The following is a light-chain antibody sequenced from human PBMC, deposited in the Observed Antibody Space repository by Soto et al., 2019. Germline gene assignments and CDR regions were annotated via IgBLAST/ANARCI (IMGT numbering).Light chain of an antibody. CDR2: GNS. V-gene: IGLV1-40*01. CDR1: SSNIGAGYD. CDR3: QSYDSSLSEGV. J-gene: IGLJ1*01. Sequence: VLTQPPSVSGAPGQRVTISCTGSSSNIGAGYDVHWYQQLPGTAPKLLIYGNSNRPSGVPDRFSGSKSGTSASLAITGLQAEDEADYYCQSYDSSLSEGVFGTGTKLTVL.